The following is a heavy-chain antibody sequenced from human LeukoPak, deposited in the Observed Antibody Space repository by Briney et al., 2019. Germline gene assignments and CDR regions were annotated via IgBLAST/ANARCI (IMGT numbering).Heavy chain of an antibody. Sequence: GGSLRLSCVASGFIFSTHAMSWVRQAPGKGLEWVANIKQDGSEKHYVDSVKGRFTISRDNAKKSLFLHMNSLRVEDTAVYYCARGSEYTSSTNYYFDYWGQGTLVTVSS. J-gene: IGHJ4*02. CDR2: IKQDGSEK. V-gene: IGHV3-7*01. D-gene: IGHD6-6*01. CDR3: ARGSEYTSSTNYYFDY. CDR1: GFIFSTHA.